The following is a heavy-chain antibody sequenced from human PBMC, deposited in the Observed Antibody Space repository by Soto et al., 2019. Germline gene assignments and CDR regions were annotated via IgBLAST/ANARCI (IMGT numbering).Heavy chain of an antibody. CDR1: GGSVSSGSYY. Sequence: QVQPQESGPGLVKPSETLSLTCTVSGGSVSSGSYYWSWIRQPPGKGLEWIGYIYYSGSTNYNPSLKSRVTISVDTSKNQFSLKLSSVTAADTAVYYCARGDGYYDILTGYEREYYFDYWGQGTLVTVSS. J-gene: IGHJ4*02. D-gene: IGHD3-9*01. CDR2: IYYSGST. V-gene: IGHV4-61*01. CDR3: ARGDGYYDILTGYEREYYFDY.